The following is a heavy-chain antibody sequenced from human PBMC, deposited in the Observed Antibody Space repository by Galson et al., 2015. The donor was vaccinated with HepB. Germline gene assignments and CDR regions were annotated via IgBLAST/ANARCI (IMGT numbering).Heavy chain of an antibody. Sequence: SLRLSCAASGFTFSSYAMHWVRQAPGKGLEWVAVISYDGSNKYYADSVKGRFTISRDNSKNTLYLQMNSLRAEDTAVYYCARKGIVGAIAFDIWGQGTMVTVSS. J-gene: IGHJ3*02. V-gene: IGHV3-30*04. CDR2: ISYDGSNK. CDR3: ARKGIVGAIAFDI. D-gene: IGHD1-26*01. CDR1: GFTFSSYA.